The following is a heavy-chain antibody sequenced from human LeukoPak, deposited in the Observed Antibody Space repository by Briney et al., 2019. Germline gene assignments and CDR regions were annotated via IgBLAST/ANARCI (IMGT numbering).Heavy chain of an antibody. CDR1: GFTFSSYD. D-gene: IGHD1-26*01. V-gene: IGHV3-13*04. J-gene: IGHJ4*02. Sequence: GGSLRLSCAASGFTFSSYDMHWVRQATGKGLEWVSAISTTGDTYYPGSVKGRFTISRENAKSSLYLQMNSLRAEDTAVYYCARGRSGSYFDSWGQGTLSPSPQ. CDR3: ARGRSGSYFDS. CDR2: ISTTGDT.